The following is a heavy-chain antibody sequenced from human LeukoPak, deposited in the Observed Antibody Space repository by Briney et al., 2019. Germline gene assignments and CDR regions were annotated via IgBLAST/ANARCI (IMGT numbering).Heavy chain of an antibody. D-gene: IGHD6-13*01. Sequence: ASVNVSCKASGYTFTSYAMNWVRQAPGQGLEWMGWINTNTGNPTYAQGFTGRFVFSLDTSVSTAYLQISSLKAEDAAVYYCARDTYSSSWYWCGMDVWGQGTTVTVSS. V-gene: IGHV7-4-1*02. CDR3: ARDTYSSSWYWCGMDV. CDR1: GYTFTSYA. J-gene: IGHJ6*02. CDR2: INTNTGNP.